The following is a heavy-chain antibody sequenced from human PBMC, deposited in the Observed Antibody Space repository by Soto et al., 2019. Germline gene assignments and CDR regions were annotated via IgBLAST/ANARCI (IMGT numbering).Heavy chain of an antibody. CDR3: AKDFRVSW. CDR2: ISGSGDTT. J-gene: IGHJ1*01. CDR1: GFTFSTCA. D-gene: IGHD3-10*01. Sequence: PGGSLRLSCVASGFTFSTCAMTWVRQAPGKGLEWVSSISGSGDTTYYADSVKGRFTIPRDDSKNALYLQMNTLRGDDTAVYYCAKDFRVSWWGQGTLVTV. V-gene: IGHV3-23*01.